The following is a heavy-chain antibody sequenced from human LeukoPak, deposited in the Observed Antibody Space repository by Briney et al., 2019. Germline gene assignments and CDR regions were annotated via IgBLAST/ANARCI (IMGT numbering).Heavy chain of an antibody. D-gene: IGHD3-10*01. Sequence: ASVKVSCKASGGTFSSYAISWVRQAPGQGLEWMGGIIPIFGTTNYAQKFQGRVTITADESTSTAYMELSSLRSEDTAVYYCARVALWSGAATRDHYYGMDVWGQGTTVSLL. CDR3: ARVALWSGAATRDHYYGMDV. CDR2: IIPIFGTT. J-gene: IGHJ6*02. V-gene: IGHV1-69*13. CDR1: GGTFSSYA.